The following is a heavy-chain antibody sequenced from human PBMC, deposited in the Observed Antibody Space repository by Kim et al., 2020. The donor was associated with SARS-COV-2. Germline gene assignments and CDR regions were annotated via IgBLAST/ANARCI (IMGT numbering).Heavy chain of an antibody. J-gene: IGHJ3*02. Sequence: ASVKVSCKASGYTFTSYYMHWVRQAPGQGLEWMGIINPSGGSTSYAQKFQGRVTMTRDTSTSTVYMELSSLRSEDTAVYYCARDRVVPAAIEDAFDIWGQGTMVTVSS. D-gene: IGHD2-2*01. CDR1: GYTFTSYY. V-gene: IGHV1-46*01. CDR2: INPSGGST. CDR3: ARDRVVPAAIEDAFDI.